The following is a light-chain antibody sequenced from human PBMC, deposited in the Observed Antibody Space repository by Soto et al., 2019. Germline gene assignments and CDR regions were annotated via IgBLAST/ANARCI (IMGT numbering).Light chain of an antibody. CDR1: QSVSSSY. J-gene: IGKJ4*01. V-gene: IGKV3-20*01. CDR3: QQYGSSPS. Sequence: EIVLTQSPGTLSLSPGERATLSCRASQSVSSSYLAWYQQKVGQAPRLLIYGASSRATGIPDRFSGSGSGTDFTLTISRLEPEDFAVYYCQQYGSSPSFGGGTKVEIK. CDR2: GAS.